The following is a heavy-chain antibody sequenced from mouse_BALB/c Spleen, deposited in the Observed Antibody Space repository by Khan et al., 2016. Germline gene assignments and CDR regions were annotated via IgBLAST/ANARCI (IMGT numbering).Heavy chain of an antibody. Sequence: QVQLKESGPGLVAPSQSLSITCTVSGFSLTSYGVHWVRQPPGKGMEWLGVIWAGGSTNYNSALMSRLRISKDNSKSQVFLKMNSLQTDDTGMYYCARLEDIWGQGTTLTVSS. CDR1: GFSLTSYG. J-gene: IGHJ2*01. CDR3: ARLEDI. CDR2: IWAGGST. D-gene: IGHD1-3*01. V-gene: IGHV2-9*02.